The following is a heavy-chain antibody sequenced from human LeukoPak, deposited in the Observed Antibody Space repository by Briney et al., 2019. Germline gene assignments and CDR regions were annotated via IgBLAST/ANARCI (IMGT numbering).Heavy chain of an antibody. Sequence: GGSLRLSCAASGFSFSSYVMSWVRQAPGKGLEWVSGITGRGGGTFYADSVKGRFTISRDNSKNTLYLQMNSLRAEDTASYYCAKTPHLMTGRGVDFYYLDVWGKGTTVTVSS. CDR1: GFSFSSYV. J-gene: IGHJ6*03. V-gene: IGHV3-23*01. CDR2: ITGRGGGT. CDR3: AKTPHLMTGRGVDFYYLDV. D-gene: IGHD3-10*01.